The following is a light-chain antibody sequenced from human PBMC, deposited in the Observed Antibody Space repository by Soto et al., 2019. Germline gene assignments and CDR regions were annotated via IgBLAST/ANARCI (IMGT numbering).Light chain of an antibody. CDR1: QSVGSN. CDR3: QQYNNWHPWIT. Sequence: EIVMTQSPATLSVSPGDRATLSCRASQSVGSNLAWYQQKAGQAPRLLIYDVSTRATGVPVRFGGSGSGTDFTLTISSLQSEDFAGYYCQQYNNWHPWITFGRGTRLEIK. J-gene: IGKJ5*01. CDR2: DVS. V-gene: IGKV3-15*01.